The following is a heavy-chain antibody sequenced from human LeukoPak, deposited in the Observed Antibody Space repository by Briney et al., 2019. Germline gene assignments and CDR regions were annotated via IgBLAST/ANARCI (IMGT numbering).Heavy chain of an antibody. CDR3: TSSWKVDDFWSGYYSPPDV. CDR2: IKSKTDGGTT. Sequence: GGSLRLSCAASGFTFTNAWMTWVRQAPGKGLEWVGRIKSKTDGGTTDYAAPVKGRVSISRDDSKSTLYLQMNSLKTEDTAVYYCTSSWKVDDFWSGYYSPPDVWGKGTTVTVSS. CDR1: GFTFTNAW. J-gene: IGHJ6*04. V-gene: IGHV3-15*01. D-gene: IGHD3-3*01.